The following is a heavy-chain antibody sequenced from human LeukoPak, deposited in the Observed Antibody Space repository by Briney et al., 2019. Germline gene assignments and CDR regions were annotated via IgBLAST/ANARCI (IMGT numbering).Heavy chain of an antibody. J-gene: IGHJ4*02. V-gene: IGHV3-30*18. D-gene: IGHD3-10*01. CDR1: EFTFSSYG. CDR3: AKDYLRGGSTGSYPIDY. Sequence: GGSLRLSCAASEFTFSSYGMHWVRQAPGKGLEWVAVISYDGSDKYYVDSVKGRFTISRDNSKNTLYLQMNSLRPEGTAVYYCAKDYLRGGSTGSYPIDYWGQGTLVTVSS. CDR2: ISYDGSDK.